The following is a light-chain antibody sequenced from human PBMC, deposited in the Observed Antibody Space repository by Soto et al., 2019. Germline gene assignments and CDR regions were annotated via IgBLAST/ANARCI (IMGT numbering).Light chain of an antibody. CDR2: SNN. J-gene: IGLJ1*01. V-gene: IGLV1-44*01. CDR3: AAWDGSLKGYV. CDR1: FSNIGSNP. Sequence: QAVVTQPPSASGTPGQRVTISCSGSFSNIGSNPVNWYQQLPGTAPKLLIYSNNQRPSGVPDRFSGSKSGTSAFLAISGLQSEDEADYYCAAWDGSLKGYVFGTGTKLTVL.